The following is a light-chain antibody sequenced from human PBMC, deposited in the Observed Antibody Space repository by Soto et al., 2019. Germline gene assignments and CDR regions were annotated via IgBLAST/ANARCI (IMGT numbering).Light chain of an antibody. V-gene: IGKV1-5*03. J-gene: IGKJ1*01. Sequence: DIQMPQSPSTLSASVGDRVTITCRASQSISSWLAWYQQKPGKAPKLLIYKASTLESGVPSNFSGSGSGTEFTLTISSLQPEDFATYYCQQYNAYPWTFGQGTKVDI. CDR3: QQYNAYPWT. CDR1: QSISSW. CDR2: KAS.